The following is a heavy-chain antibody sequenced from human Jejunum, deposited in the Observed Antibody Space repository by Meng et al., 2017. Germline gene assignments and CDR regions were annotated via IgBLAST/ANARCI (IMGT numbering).Heavy chain of an antibody. D-gene: IGHD2-2*01. CDR1: GDSISSGGHY. CDR2: IYYTGSA. J-gene: IGHJ4*02. CDR3: AREGQLMLGLVDY. Sequence: QVLLQGSGPGLVKPSQTLSLTCTVSGDSISSGGHYWSWIRQHPGKGLEWIGYIYYTGSAYYNPSLESRVTLSVDTSNNQFSLRLNSVTAADMAVYYCAREGQLMLGLVDYWGQGTLVTVSS. V-gene: IGHV4-31*03.